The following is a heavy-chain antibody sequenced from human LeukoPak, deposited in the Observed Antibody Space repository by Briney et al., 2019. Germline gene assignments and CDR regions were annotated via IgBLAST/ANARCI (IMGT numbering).Heavy chain of an antibody. CDR1: GFTFSNYW. D-gene: IGHD4-23*01. J-gene: IGHJ5*01. V-gene: IGHV3-74*01. CDR2: TNSDGSGT. CDR3: ARTEGTVAYDS. Sequence: PGGSLRLSCAASGFTFSNYWMHWVRQAPGKGLVWVSRTNSDGSGTTYADSVRGRFTISRDNAKNTLYLQVNSLRAEDTAVYYCARTEGTVAYDSWGQGTLVTVSP.